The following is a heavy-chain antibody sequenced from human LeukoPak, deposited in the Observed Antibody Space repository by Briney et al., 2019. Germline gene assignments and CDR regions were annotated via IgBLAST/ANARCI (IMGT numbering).Heavy chain of an antibody. CDR1: GGSIINHY. D-gene: IGHD6-19*01. V-gene: IGHV4-4*07. CDR3: ARDVRYASGWSTPEC. Sequence: PSETLSLTCTVSGGSIINHYWSWIRHPAGEGLEWIGRIYSSGSANYRPSLKSRVSMSIDTSNNTFSLNLTSVTAADTALYSCARDVRYASGWSTPECWGQGTLVTVSS. J-gene: IGHJ4*02. CDR2: IYSSGSA.